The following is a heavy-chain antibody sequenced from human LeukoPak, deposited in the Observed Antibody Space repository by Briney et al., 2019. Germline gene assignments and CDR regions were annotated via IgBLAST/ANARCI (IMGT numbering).Heavy chain of an antibody. CDR2: ITGSGDTT. Sequence: PGGSLRLSCEASGFTFSSYAVTWVRQAPGKGLEWVSGITGSGDTTFYADSVKGRFTISRDNAKNSLYLQMNSLRAEDTAVYYCASNDYYDSSGYYYNWFDPWGQGTLVTVSS. D-gene: IGHD3-22*01. CDR3: ASNDYYDSSGYYYNWFDP. CDR1: GFTFSSYA. J-gene: IGHJ5*02. V-gene: IGHV3-23*01.